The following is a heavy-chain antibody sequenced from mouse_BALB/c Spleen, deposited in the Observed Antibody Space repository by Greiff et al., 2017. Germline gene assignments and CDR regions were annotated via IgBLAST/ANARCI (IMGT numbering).Heavy chain of an antibody. CDR1: GFTFTDYY. J-gene: IGHJ3*01. V-gene: IGHV7-3*02. CDR2: IRNKANGYTT. D-gene: IGHD4-1*01. CDR3: ARDILGRFAY. Sequence: DVMLVESGGGLVQPGGSLRLSCATSGFTFTDYYMSWVRQPPGKALEWLGFIRNKANGYTTEYSASVKGRFTISRDNSQSILYLQMNTLRAEDSATYYCARDILGRFAYWGQGTLVTVSA.